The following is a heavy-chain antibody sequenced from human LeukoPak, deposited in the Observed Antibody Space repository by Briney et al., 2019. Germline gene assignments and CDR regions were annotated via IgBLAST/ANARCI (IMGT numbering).Heavy chain of an antibody. CDR2: IYYSGST. CDR1: GGSISSGDYY. J-gene: IGHJ4*02. D-gene: IGHD5-24*01. CDR3: ARDYLRWPAHGD. V-gene: IGHV4-30-4*01. Sequence: PSETLSLTCTVSGGSISSGDYYWSWIRQPPGKGLEWIGYIYYSGSTYYNPSLKSRVTISVDTSKNQFSLKLSSVTAADTAVYYCARDYLRWPAHGDWGQGTLVTVSS.